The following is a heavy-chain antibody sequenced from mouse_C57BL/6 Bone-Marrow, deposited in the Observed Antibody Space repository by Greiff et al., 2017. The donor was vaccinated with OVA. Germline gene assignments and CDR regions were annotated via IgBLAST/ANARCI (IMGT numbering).Heavy chain of an antibody. Sequence: VQLQQPGTELVKPGASVQLSCNASGYTFTSYWMHWVKQRPGQGLEWIGNINPSNGGTNYNEKFKSKATLTVDKSSSTAYMQLSSLTSEDSAVYYCARDGGLLYWYFDVWGTGTTVTVSS. CDR1: GYTFTSYW. CDR3: ARDGGLLYWYFDV. J-gene: IGHJ1*03. V-gene: IGHV1-53*01. CDR2: INPSNGGT. D-gene: IGHD3-3*01.